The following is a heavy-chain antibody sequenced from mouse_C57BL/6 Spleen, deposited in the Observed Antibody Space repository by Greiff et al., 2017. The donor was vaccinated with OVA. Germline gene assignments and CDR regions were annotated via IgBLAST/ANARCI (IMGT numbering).Heavy chain of an antibody. CDR1: GYTFTDYY. CDR2: INPYNGGT. D-gene: IGHD2-4*01. V-gene: IGHV1-19*01. Sequence: EVQLQQSGPVLVKPGASVKMSCKASGYTFTDYYMNWVQQSHGKSLEWIGVINPYNGGTSYNQKFKGKATLTVDKSSSTAYMELNSLTSEDSAVDCCARRVTTMITDYYAMDYWGQGTSVTVSS. CDR3: ARRVTTMITDYYAMDY. J-gene: IGHJ4*01.